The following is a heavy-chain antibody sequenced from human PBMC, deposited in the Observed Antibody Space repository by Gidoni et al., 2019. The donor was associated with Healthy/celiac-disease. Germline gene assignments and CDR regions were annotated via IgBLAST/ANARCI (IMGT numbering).Heavy chain of an antibody. V-gene: IGHV1-46*01. CDR1: GYTFTSYY. J-gene: IGHJ3*02. CDR3: ARVIQPTNECSGGSCYSLVFSHDAFDI. D-gene: IGHD2-15*01. CDR2: INPSGGST. Sequence: QVQLVQSGAEVKKPGASVKVSCKASGYTFTSYYMHWLRQAPGQGLEWMGIINPSGGSTSYAQKFQGRVTMTRDTSTSTVYMELSSLRSEDTAVYYCARVIQPTNECSGGSCYSLVFSHDAFDIWGQGTMVTVSS.